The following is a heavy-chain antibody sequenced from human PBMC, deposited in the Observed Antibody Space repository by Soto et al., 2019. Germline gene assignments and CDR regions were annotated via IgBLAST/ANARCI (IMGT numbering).Heavy chain of an antibody. V-gene: IGHV3-23*01. CDR1: GFTFATYT. CDR3: AKNSAATIRVGFEY. J-gene: IGHJ4*02. CDR2: ITGSGDRT. D-gene: IGHD5-12*01. Sequence: PGGSLRLSCAASGFTFATYTMSWVRQAPGKGLEWVSAITGSGDRTYYADSVKGRFTISRDNSKNTLYLQMNSLRAEDTAVYYCAKNSAATIRVGFEYWGQGTLVTVSS.